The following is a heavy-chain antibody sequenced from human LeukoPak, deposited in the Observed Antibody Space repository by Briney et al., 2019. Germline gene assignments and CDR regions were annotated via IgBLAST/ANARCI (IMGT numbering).Heavy chain of an antibody. V-gene: IGHV3-21*01. J-gene: IGHJ4*02. CDR3: ARDSGSSWREGLNY. CDR1: GFTFTTYS. Sequence: KPGGSLRLSCAASGFTFTTYSMNWVRQAPGKGLEWVSSISSSSDYIYYADSVKGRFTISRDNAKNSLFLQMNSLRVEDSAVYYCARDSGSSWREGLNYWGQGTLVTVSS. CDR2: ISSSSDYI. D-gene: IGHD6-13*01.